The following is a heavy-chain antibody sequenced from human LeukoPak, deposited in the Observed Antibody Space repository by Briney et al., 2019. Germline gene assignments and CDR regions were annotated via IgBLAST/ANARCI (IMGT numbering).Heavy chain of an antibody. V-gene: IGHV4-39*01. D-gene: IGHD3-10*01. CDR2: IYDSGST. J-gene: IGHJ4*02. CDR1: GGSIRSSYYY. Sequence: SETLSLTCTVSGGSIRSSYYYWGWIRQPPGKGLEWIGSIYDSGSTYYNPSLKSRVTLSVDTSKNQFSLKLNSVTAADTAVYYCARAGYYYGSGSYYNTPHFDYWGQGTLVTVSS. CDR3: ARAGYYYGSGSYYNTPHFDY.